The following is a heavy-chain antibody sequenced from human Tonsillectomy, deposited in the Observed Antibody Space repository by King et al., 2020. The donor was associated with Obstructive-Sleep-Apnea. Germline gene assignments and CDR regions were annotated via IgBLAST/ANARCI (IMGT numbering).Heavy chain of an antibody. CDR3: AREGDIVVVPAANMDV. V-gene: IGHV4-39*07. CDR2: IYYSGST. D-gene: IGHD2-2*01. J-gene: IGHJ6*02. Sequence: LQLQESGPGLVKPSETLSLTCTVSGGSISSSSYSWGWIRQPPGKGLEWIGRIYYSGSTYYNPALKSLVTIAVDTSKNQFSLKRSSVTAADTAVYYCAREGDIVVVPAANMDVWGQGTTVTVSS. CDR1: GGSISSSSYS.